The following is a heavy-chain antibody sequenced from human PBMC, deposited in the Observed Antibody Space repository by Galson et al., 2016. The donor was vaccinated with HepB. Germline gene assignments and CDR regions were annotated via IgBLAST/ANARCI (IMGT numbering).Heavy chain of an antibody. J-gene: IGHJ5*02. CDR2: ISYDGGNR. V-gene: IGHV3-30*09. CDR1: GFTLNNYA. CDR3: AREQGWEGGWFDP. Sequence: SLRLSCAASGFTLNNYALNWVRQAPGKGLEWVALISYDGGNRYYGDPVRGRFAISRDTSKNTVYLQMNSLRPEDTAVYYCAREQGWEGGWFDPWGQGTLVTVSS. D-gene: IGHD1-26*01.